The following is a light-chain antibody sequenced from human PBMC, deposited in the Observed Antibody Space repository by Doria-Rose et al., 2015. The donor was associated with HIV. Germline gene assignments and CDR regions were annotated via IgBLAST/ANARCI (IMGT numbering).Light chain of an antibody. CDR1: QSLLYTSKNY. CDR3: QQYYDTPS. Sequence: VLTQSPESLGMSLGERATLNCKSNQSLLYTSKNYLAWYQQKPGQPPKLLIYWASTRQSGVTARFSGIGSGTDFTLTISSLEAEDVAVYYCQQYYDTPSFGPGTTVDIK. J-gene: IGKJ3*01. V-gene: IGKV4-1*01. CDR2: WAS.